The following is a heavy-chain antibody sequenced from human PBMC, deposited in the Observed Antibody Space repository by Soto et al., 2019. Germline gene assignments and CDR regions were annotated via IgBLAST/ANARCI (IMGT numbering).Heavy chain of an antibody. CDR3: ASRAVSGTSSLGTVDY. CDR2: ISYDGSSK. CDR1: GFTFSSYP. J-gene: IGHJ4*02. V-gene: IGHV3-30-3*01. D-gene: IGHD6-19*01. Sequence: QVQLVESGGDVVQPGRSLRLSCAVSGFTFSSYPMHWVRQAPGKGLEWVAVISYDGSSKFYADSVKGRFTISRDNSKYMVYLQMNSLRAEDTAVYYCASRAVSGTSSLGTVDYWGQGTLVTVSS.